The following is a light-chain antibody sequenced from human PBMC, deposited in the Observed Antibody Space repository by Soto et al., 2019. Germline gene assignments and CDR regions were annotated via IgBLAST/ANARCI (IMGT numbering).Light chain of an antibody. CDR2: AAS. V-gene: IGKV1-9*01. CDR3: QQLNSYPPNT. CDR1: QGISSS. Sequence: DIQLTQSPSSLSASVGDRVTITCRASQGISSSLAWYQQKPGKAPKLLIYAASTLQSGVPSRFSGSGSGTEFTLTISSLEPEDFATYYCQQLNSYPPNTVGQGTRLEIK. J-gene: IGKJ5*01.